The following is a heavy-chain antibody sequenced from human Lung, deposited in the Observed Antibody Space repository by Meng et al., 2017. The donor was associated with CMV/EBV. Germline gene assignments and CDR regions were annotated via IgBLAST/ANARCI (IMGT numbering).Heavy chain of an antibody. D-gene: IGHD1-26*01. J-gene: IGHJ6*02. CDR3: ARDPYSGSYFGTGYYYGMNV. V-gene: IGHV3-21*01. Sequence: GVSLRLXXAASGFTLSAYSMNWFRQAPGKGLECVSSISSSSNYIHYADSVKGSFTISIDNAKNSMYLQMHSLRADDTAVYYSARDPYSGSYFGTGYYYGMNVWGQGTXVTVSS. CDR1: GFTLSAYS. CDR2: ISSSSNYI.